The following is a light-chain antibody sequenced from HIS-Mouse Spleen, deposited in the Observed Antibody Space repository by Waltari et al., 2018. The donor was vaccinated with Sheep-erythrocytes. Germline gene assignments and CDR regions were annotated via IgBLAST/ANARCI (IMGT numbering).Light chain of an antibody. CDR2: EVS. CDR1: SSDGGGYNY. J-gene: IGLJ3*02. V-gene: IGLV2-8*01. CDR3: SSYAGSNNWV. Sequence: QSALTQPPSASGSPGQSVTISCTGTSSDGGGYNYVSWYQQHPGKAPKPMIYEVSKRPSGVPARFSGSKSGNTASLTVSGLQAEDEADYYCSSYAGSNNWVFGGGTKLTVL.